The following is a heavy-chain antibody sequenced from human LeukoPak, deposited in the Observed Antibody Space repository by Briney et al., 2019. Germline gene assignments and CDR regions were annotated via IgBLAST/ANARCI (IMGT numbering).Heavy chain of an antibody. V-gene: IGHV4-34*01. J-gene: IGHJ6*02. D-gene: IGHD3-16*01. CDR1: GGSFSGYY. CDR2: INHSGST. Sequence: PSETLSLTCAVYGGSFSGYYWSWIRQPPGKGLEWIGEINHSGSTNYNPSLKSRVTISVDTSKNQFSLKLSSVTAADTAVYYCARRAMGSYGMDVWGQGTTVTVSS. CDR3: ARRAMGSYGMDV.